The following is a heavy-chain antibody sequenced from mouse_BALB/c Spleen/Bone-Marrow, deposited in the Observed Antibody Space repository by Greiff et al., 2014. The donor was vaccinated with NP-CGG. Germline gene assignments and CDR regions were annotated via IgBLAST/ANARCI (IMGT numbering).Heavy chain of an antibody. CDR3: ALYNYVGLSWFAY. CDR2: IYPGDGNT. Sequence: QVQLQQSGPELVKPGASVKISCKASGYAFSSSWMNWVKQRPGQGLEWIGRIYPGDGNTNYYGKFKGKATLTADKSSTTAYMQLSSLTSVDSAVYFCALYNYVGLSWFAYWGQGTLVTVSA. V-gene: IGHV1-82*01. CDR1: GYAFSSSW. J-gene: IGHJ3*01. D-gene: IGHD2-12*01.